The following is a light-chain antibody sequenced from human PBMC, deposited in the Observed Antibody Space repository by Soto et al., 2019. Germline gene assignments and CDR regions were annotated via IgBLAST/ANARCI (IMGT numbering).Light chain of an antibody. V-gene: IGLV1-47*01. CDR3: AARDDSLSVL. J-gene: IGLJ1*01. Sequence: QSLLTQPPSSSGTAGQMVTISCSGSSSNIGSNYVYWYQQLPGTAPKLLIYRNNQRPSGVPDRFSGSKSGTSASLAISGLRSEDEADYYCAARDDSLSVLFGTGTKVTV. CDR2: RNN. CDR1: SSNIGSNY.